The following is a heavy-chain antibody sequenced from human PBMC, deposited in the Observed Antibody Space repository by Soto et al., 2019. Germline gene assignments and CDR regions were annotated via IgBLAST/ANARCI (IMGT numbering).Heavy chain of an antibody. CDR2: IYWNDDK. Sequence: SRPTSVDPTQAITLTSTFSALSLRTSGVGVGWIRQPPVKALEWLALIYWNDDKRYSPSLKSRLTITTDTSKTQVVLTMTNMDPVDTATYYCAHSQEGAPIIWSGYYTRWGQGTLVTVSS. CDR3: AHSQEGAPIIWSGYYTR. V-gene: IGHV2-5*01. J-gene: IGHJ4*02. CDR1: ALSLRTSGVG. D-gene: IGHD3-3*01.